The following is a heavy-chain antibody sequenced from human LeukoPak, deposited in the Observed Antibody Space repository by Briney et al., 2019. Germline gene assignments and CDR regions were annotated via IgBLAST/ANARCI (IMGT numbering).Heavy chain of an antibody. D-gene: IGHD2-2*01. Sequence: GGSLRLSCAASGFTFSSYAMSWVRQAPGKGLEWVSGISASGGSTYYADSVKGRFTISRDNSKNTLYLQMNSLRAEDTDLYYCAKDGPQSEYQPLGSSDYWGQVTLVTVSS. J-gene: IGHJ4*02. V-gene: IGHV3-23*01. CDR2: ISASGGST. CDR3: AKDGPQSEYQPLGSSDY. CDR1: GFTFSSYA.